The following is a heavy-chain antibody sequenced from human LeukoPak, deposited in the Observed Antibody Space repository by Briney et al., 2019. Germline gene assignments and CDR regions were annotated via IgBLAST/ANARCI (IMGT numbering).Heavy chain of an antibody. CDR2: ISGSGGST. Sequence: PGGFLSLSCAASGFTFSSYAMSWVRQAPGKGLEWVSAISGSGGSTYYADSVKGRFTISRDNSKNTLYLQMNSLRAEDTAVYYCAKGISSWYDYFDYWGQGTLVTVS. V-gene: IGHV3-23*01. CDR1: GFTFSSYA. D-gene: IGHD6-13*01. CDR3: AKGISSWYDYFDY. J-gene: IGHJ4*02.